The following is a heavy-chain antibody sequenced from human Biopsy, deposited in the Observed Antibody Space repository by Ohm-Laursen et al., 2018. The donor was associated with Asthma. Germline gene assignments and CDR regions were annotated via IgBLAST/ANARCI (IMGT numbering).Heavy chain of an antibody. CDR2: INSAGST. CDR1: EFTVSSNY. CDR3: ARGDSSNWSHYYFDY. D-gene: IGHD3-22*01. Sequence: SLRLSCAASEFTVSSNYMHWVRQAPGKGLEWVSMINSAGSTFYADSVRGRFTISRDYSKNTLYLQMHSLRAEDTAVYYCARGDSSNWSHYYFDYWGQGTPVTVSS. V-gene: IGHV3-53*01. J-gene: IGHJ4*02.